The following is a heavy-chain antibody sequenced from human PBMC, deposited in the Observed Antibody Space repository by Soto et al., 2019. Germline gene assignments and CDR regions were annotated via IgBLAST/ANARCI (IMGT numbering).Heavy chain of an antibody. D-gene: IGHD1-7*01. J-gene: IGHJ4*02. CDR2: AYYSEST. CDR1: GGSIRSSTYQ. V-gene: IGHV4-39*01. CDR3: ASRDPGTSVDY. Sequence: SETLSLTCTVSGGSIRSSTYQWGWIRQPPGRGLEWIGSAYYSESTYYNPSLKSRVTISVDASKNQFSLKVTSLTAADTAVYYCASRDPGTSVDYWGQGTLVTVSS.